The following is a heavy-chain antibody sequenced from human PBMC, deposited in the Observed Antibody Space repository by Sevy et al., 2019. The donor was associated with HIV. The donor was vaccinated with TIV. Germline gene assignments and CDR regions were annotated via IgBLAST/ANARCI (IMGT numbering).Heavy chain of an antibody. D-gene: IGHD2-8*02. CDR1: GFTVSSNY. Sequence: GGSLRLSCAASGFTVSSNYMSWVRQAPGKGLEWVGRIRSKANSYATAYAASVKGRFTISRDDSKNTAYLQMNSLKTEDTAVYYCTRHEEYCSGGVCYPIDPWGQGTLVTVSS. CDR2: IRSKANSYAT. J-gene: IGHJ5*02. V-gene: IGHV3-73*01. CDR3: TRHEEYCSGGVCYPIDP.